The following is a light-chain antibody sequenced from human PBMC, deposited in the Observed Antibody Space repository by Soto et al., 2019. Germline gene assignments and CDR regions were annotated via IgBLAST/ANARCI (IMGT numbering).Light chain of an antibody. J-gene: IGLJ3*02. V-gene: IGLV2-14*01. CDR2: EVS. CDR3: SSFTSINTWV. CDR1: SSAVGGYNY. Sequence: QSALTQPASVSGSPGQSITISCTGTSSAVGGYNYVSWYQQHPGKAPKLMIYEVSNRPSGVSNRFSGSKSGNTASLTISGLQTEDEADYYCSSFTSINTWVFGGGTKLTVL.